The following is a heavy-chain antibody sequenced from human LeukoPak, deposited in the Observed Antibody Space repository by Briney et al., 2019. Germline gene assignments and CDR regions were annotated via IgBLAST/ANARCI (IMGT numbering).Heavy chain of an antibody. V-gene: IGHV3-48*01. Sequence: GGSLRLSCAASGFTFSSYEMSWVRQAPGKGLEWVSYISSSSSTIYYADSVKGRFTISRDNAKNSLYPQMNSLRAEDTAAYYCAREINTVTSYYYYYYMDVWGKGTTVTVSS. CDR1: GFTFSSYE. CDR3: AREINTVTSYYYYYYMDV. CDR2: ISSSSSTI. J-gene: IGHJ6*03. D-gene: IGHD4-11*01.